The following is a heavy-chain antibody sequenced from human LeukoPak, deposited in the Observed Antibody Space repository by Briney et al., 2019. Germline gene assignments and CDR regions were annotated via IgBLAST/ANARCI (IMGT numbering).Heavy chain of an antibody. Sequence: SGTLSLTCAVSGGSISSSSYYWSWIRQPPGQGLEWIGYIFNSGTTYYIPSLRSRVIISLDTSKNQFSLKMSSVTAADTAVYFCADTYGNWGQGTLVTVSS. J-gene: IGHJ4*02. CDR2: IFNSGTT. D-gene: IGHD5-18*01. V-gene: IGHV4-30-4*08. CDR3: ADTYGN. CDR1: GGSISSSSYY.